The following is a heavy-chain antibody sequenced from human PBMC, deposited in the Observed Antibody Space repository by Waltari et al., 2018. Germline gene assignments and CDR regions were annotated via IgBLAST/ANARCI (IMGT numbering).Heavy chain of an antibody. Sequence: EVQLVESGGGLVQPGGSLSLSCAASGFTFSSYAMSWVRQAPGKGLEWVSAISGSGGSTYYADAGKWRFTISRDNSKNTLYLQMNSLRAEDTAVYYCAKDGRSTPLLRDYWGQGTLVTVSS. CDR1: GFTFSSYA. V-gene: IGHV3-23*04. CDR2: ISGSGGST. CDR3: AKDGRSTPLLRDY. J-gene: IGHJ4*02. D-gene: IGHD2-15*01.